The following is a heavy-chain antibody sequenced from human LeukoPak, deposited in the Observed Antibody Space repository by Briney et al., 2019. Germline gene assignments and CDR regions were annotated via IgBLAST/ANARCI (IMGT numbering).Heavy chain of an antibody. D-gene: IGHD3-22*01. J-gene: IGHJ4*02. CDR2: ISGSGGST. Sequence: QTGGSLRLSCAASGFTLSSYGMSWVRQAPGKGLEWVSAISGSGGSTYYADSVKGRFTISRDNSKNTLYLQMNSLRAEDTAVYYCARDPDYYDSSWGQGTLVTVSS. CDR1: GFTLSSYG. CDR3: ARDPDYYDSS. V-gene: IGHV3-23*01.